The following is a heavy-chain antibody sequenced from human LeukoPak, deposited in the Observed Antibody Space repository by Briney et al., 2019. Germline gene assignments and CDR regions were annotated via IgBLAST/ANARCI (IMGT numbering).Heavy chain of an antibody. D-gene: IGHD2-8*01. CDR2: IKSKSDGGTT. Sequence: KTGGSLRLSCAASGFTFSNAWMTWVRQAPGKGLEWVGRIKSKSDGGTTDYAAPVKGRFTMTRDDSKKTLYLQMSSLKAEDTAVYYCTRSSYTNSWFFYWGQGSLVTVSS. CDR3: TRSSYTNSWFFY. V-gene: IGHV3-15*01. J-gene: IGHJ4*02. CDR1: GFTFSNAW.